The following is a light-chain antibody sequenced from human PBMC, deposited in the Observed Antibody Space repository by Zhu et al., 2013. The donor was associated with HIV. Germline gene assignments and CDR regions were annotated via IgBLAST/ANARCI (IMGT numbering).Light chain of an antibody. J-gene: IGKJ1*01. V-gene: IGKV1-13*02. CDR1: QGISSA. CDR2: DAS. CDR3: QQYNSYSWT. Sequence: AIQLTQSPSSLSASVGDRVTITCRASQGISSALAWYQQKPGKAPKLLIYDASSLQSGVPSRFSGSGSGTEFTLTISSLQPDDFATYYCQQYNSYSWTFGQGTKVEIK.